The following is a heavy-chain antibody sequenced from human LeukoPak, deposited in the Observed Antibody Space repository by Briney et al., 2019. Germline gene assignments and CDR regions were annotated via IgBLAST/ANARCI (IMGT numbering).Heavy chain of an antibody. CDR2: ISRNGAAT. V-gene: IGHV3-43*01. Sequence: GGSLRLSCEASGLSFGDYTMHWVRQAPGKGLEWVSLISRNGAATKYADSVKGRFTISRDNSKNMLYLQMSNLRAEDTALYYCAKTPMTNGWYYFDYWGQGSLVTVSS. CDR1: GLSFGDYT. D-gene: IGHD6-19*01. J-gene: IGHJ4*02. CDR3: AKTPMTNGWYYFDY.